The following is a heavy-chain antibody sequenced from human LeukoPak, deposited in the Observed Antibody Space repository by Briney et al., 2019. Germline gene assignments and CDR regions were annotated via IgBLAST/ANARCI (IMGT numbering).Heavy chain of an antibody. CDR2: ISYDGGEK. CDR3: AKGGPLSGSFSLDY. D-gene: IGHD1-26*01. CDR1: GFTFNMYG. Sequence: TGGSLRLSCAPSGFTFNMYGMHWVRQAPGXGLEWVAAISYDGGEKYYADSVKGRFSISRDNSKNTLYLQMYSLRADDTAVYYCAKGGPLSGSFSLDYWGQGTLVTVSS. J-gene: IGHJ4*02. V-gene: IGHV3-30*18.